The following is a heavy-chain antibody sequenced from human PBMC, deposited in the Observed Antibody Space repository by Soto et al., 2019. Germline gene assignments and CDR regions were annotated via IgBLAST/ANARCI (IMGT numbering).Heavy chain of an antibody. V-gene: IGHV1-69*13. CDR1: GGTVSNHG. D-gene: IGHD2-21*02. J-gene: IGHJ6*02. CDR3: ARDDATYCGCDCYRSFYYGMDA. Sequence: GASVKVSCKASGGTVSNHGISGVRQAPGQGVGWGGGRSPMFPTGDYAQRGQGRVTITADGSTTTVYIELGGLRSEDTVLYYCARDDATYCGCDCYRSFYYGMDAWGQGTTVTVSS. CDR2: RSPMFPTG.